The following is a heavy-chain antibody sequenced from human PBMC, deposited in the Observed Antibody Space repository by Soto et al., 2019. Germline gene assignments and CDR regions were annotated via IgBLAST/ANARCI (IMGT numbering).Heavy chain of an antibody. Sequence: GGSLRLSCAASGFTFSIYSMNWVRQAPGKGLEWVSSISSSSSYIYYADSVKGQFTISRDNAKNSLYLQMNSLRAEDTAMYYCARSRSRQQLADFDYWGQGTLVTVSS. CDR1: GFTFSIYS. CDR2: ISSSSSYI. V-gene: IGHV3-21*01. J-gene: IGHJ4*02. CDR3: ARSRSRQQLADFDY.